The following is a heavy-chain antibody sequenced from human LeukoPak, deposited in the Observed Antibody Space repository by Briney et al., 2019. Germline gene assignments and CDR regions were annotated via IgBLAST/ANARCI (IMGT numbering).Heavy chain of an antibody. D-gene: IGHD2-15*01. V-gene: IGHV3-48*02. Sequence: GGSLRLSCAASGFTFSSYSMNWVSQAPGKWMEWVSYISSSSSTIYYADSVKGRFTISRDNAKNSLYLQMNSLRDEDTAVYYCAREDCSGGSCYGDYWGQGTLVTVSS. CDR1: GFTFSSYS. CDR3: AREDCSGGSCYGDY. CDR2: ISSSSSTI. J-gene: IGHJ4*02.